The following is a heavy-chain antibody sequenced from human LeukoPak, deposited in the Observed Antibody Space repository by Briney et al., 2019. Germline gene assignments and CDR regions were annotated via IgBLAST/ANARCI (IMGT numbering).Heavy chain of an antibody. D-gene: IGHD4-17*01. CDR3: ARDKDGYGDYVAY. J-gene: IGHJ4*02. CDR2: ISYDGSNK. Sequence: GGSLRLSCAASGFTFSSYGMHWVRQAPGKGLEWVAVISYDGSNKYYADSVKGRFTISRDNSKNTLYLQMNSLRAEDTAVYYCARDKDGYGDYVAYWGQGTLVTVSS. V-gene: IGHV3-30*03. CDR1: GFTFSSYG.